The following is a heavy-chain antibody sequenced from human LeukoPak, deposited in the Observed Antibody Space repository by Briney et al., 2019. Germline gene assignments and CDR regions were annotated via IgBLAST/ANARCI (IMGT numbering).Heavy chain of an antibody. D-gene: IGHD2-2*01. CDR2: ISSSSSYI. CDR1: GFTFSSYS. CDR3: AGGLGYARTY. Sequence: GGSLRLSCAASGFTFSSYSMNWVRQAPGKGLEWVSSISSSSSYIYYADSVKGRFTISRDNSKNTLYLQMNTLRVEDTAVYYCAGGLGYARTYWGQGTLVTVSS. V-gene: IGHV3-21*01. J-gene: IGHJ4*02.